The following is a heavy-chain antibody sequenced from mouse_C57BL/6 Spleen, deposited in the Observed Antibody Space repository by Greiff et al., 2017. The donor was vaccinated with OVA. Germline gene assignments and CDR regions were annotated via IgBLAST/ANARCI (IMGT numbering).Heavy chain of an antibody. CDR3: ARDSKSDY. D-gene: IGHD2-5*01. V-gene: IGHV1-50*01. CDR1: GYTFTSYW. J-gene: IGHJ2*01. CDR2: IDPSDSYT. Sequence: QVQLQQPGAELVMPGASVKLSCKASGYTFTSYWMQWVKQRPGQGLEWIGEIDPSDSYTNYNQKFKGKATLTVDTSSSTAYMQLSSLTSEDSAVYYCARDSKSDYWGQGTTLTVAS.